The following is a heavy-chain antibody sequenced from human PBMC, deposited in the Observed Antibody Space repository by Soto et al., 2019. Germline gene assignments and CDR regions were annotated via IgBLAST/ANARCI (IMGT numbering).Heavy chain of an antibody. D-gene: IGHD3-22*01. Sequence: GESLKISCKASGYSFSYYWIGWVRQMPGKGLEWMAIMYPDDSDIRYSPSFEAHVTISADKSTSTAFLQWSSLKASDTAMYYCATAYVYDFENSNYYRDAFDIWGQGTLVTVSS. CDR2: MYPDDSDI. CDR1: GYSFSYYW. V-gene: IGHV5-51*01. J-gene: IGHJ3*02. CDR3: ATAYVYDFENSNYYRDAFDI.